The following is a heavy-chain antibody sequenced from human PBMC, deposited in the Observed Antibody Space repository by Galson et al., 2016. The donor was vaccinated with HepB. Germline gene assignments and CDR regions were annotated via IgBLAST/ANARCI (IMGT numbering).Heavy chain of an antibody. CDR1: GYTFTTYG. D-gene: IGHD2-15*01. CDR3: ARDALLLTPRGMIEY. J-gene: IGHJ4*02. CDR2: VSTYNGQT. Sequence: SVKVSCKASGYTFTTYGVTWARQAPGQGLEWIGWVSTYNGQTNYTQTFRGRVSLSADTSTNTVHMELKNLRSDDTAVYYCARDALLLTPRGMIEYWGQGTLVTVSS. V-gene: IGHV1-18*01.